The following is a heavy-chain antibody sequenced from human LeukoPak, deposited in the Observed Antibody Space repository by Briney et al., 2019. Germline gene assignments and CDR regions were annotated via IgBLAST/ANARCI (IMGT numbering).Heavy chain of an antibody. CDR2: INPSGGST. Sequence: ASVKVSCKASGYTFTSYYMHWVRQAPGQGLEWMGLINPSGGSTSYAQKFQGRVTMTRDTSTSTVYMELSSLRSEDTAVYYCARDAMQNIAAAGYFDYWGQGTLVTVSS. D-gene: IGHD6-13*01. CDR3: ARDAMQNIAAAGYFDY. CDR1: GYTFTSYY. J-gene: IGHJ4*02. V-gene: IGHV1-46*01.